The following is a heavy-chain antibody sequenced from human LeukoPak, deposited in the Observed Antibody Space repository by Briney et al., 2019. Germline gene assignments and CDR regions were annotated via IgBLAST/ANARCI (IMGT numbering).Heavy chain of an antibody. CDR1: GFTFSSYT. CDR2: IRSSGSTV. J-gene: IGHJ4*02. V-gene: IGHV3-48*01. D-gene: IGHD4-23*01. CDR3: ARGTRWEPFDY. Sequence: GGSLRLSCAASGFTFSSYTMNWVRQAAGKGLEWVSYIRSSGSTVDYADSVKGRFTISRDNAKNSLYLQMNSLRAEDTAIYYCARGTRWEPFDYWGQGTQVTVTS.